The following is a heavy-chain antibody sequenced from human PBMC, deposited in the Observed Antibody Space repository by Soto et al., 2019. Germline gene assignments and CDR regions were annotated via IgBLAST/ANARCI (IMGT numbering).Heavy chain of an antibody. V-gene: IGHV4-31*03. Sequence: QVQLQESGPGLVKPSQTLSLTCTVSGGSISSGGYYWSWIRQHPGKGLEWIGYIYYNGDTYSNPSLKSRVSISIDTSKNQFSLRLTSVTAADTAVYYCARSHRDNWGSPDYFDYWGQGTLVTVSS. CDR3: ARSHRDNWGSPDYFDY. CDR2: IYYNGDT. J-gene: IGHJ4*02. D-gene: IGHD7-27*01. CDR1: GGSISSGGYY.